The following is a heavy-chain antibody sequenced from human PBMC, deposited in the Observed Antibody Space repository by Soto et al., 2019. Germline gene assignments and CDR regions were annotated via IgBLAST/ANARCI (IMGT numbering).Heavy chain of an antibody. CDR3: TKGRFLVWFLSGGGEAC. CDR2: INGGGVST. V-gene: IGHV3-23*01. Sequence: QLLESGGGLVQPGGSLRLSCAASGFTFRNYAMSWVRQAPGKGLEWVSAINGGGVSTYYADSVKGRFTISRDQYKNPIYLQMVSVRVEDTAVYYCTKGRFLVWFLSGGGEACCGRGTLVTVSS. J-gene: IGHJ4*02. CDR1: GFTFRNYA. D-gene: IGHD3-3*01.